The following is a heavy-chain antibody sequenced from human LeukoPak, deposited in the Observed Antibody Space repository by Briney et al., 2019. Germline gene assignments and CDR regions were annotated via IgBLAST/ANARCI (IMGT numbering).Heavy chain of an antibody. CDR1: GFSFSSAW. D-gene: IGHD3-22*01. V-gene: IGHV3-7*01. Sequence: GGSLRLSCAASGFSFSSAWMTWVRQAPGKGLECVANIKPDGSEKYYVDSVKGRFTISRDNAKNSLYLQMNSLRVEDTAIYYCTRDLSHDSSGWGQGTLVTVSS. J-gene: IGHJ4*02. CDR3: TRDLSHDSSG. CDR2: IKPDGSEK.